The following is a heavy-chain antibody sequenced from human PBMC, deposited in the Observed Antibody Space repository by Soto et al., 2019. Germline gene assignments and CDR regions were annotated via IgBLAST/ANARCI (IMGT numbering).Heavy chain of an antibody. CDR2: ISYDGSNK. D-gene: IGHD2-2*01. V-gene: IGHV3-30*18. Sequence: AGGSLRLSCAASGFTFSSYGMHWVRQAPGKGLEWAAVISYDGSNKYYADSVKGRFTISRDNSKNTLYLQMNSLRAEDTAVYYCAKDVSRYCSSTSCYLNYGMDVWGQGTTVTVSS. CDR1: GFTFSSYG. J-gene: IGHJ6*02. CDR3: AKDVSRYCSSTSCYLNYGMDV.